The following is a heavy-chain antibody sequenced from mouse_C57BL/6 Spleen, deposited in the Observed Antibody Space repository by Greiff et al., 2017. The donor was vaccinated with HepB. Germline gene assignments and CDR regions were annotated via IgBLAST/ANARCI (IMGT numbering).Heavy chain of an antibody. D-gene: IGHD1-1*01. CDR1: GYTFTSYW. Sequence: VKLQQPGAELVKPGASVKLSCKASGYTFTSYWMHWVKQRPGQGLEWIGMIHPNSGSTNYNEKFKSKATLTVDKSSSTAYMQLSSLTSEDSAVYYCARERDYYGSGDYYAMDYWGQGTSVTVSS. CDR2: IHPNSGST. V-gene: IGHV1-64*01. CDR3: ARERDYYGSGDYYAMDY. J-gene: IGHJ4*01.